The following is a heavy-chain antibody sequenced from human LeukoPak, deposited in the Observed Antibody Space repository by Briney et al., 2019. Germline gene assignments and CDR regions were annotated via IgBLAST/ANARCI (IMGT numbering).Heavy chain of an antibody. CDR1: GFTFSSYS. D-gene: IGHD7-27*01. Sequence: QPGGSLRLSCAASGFTFSSYSMNWVRQAPGKGLEWVSYIRSSDTLIYYADSVKGRFTISTDNAKNSLYLQMNSLRGEDTAVYYCARDKNWGFDYWGQGTLVTVSS. CDR3: ARDKNWGFDY. V-gene: IGHV3-48*01. CDR2: IRSSDTLI. J-gene: IGHJ4*02.